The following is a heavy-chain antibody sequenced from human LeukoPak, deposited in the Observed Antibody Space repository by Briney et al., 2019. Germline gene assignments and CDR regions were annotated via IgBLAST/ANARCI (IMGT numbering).Heavy chain of an antibody. CDR3: ARGVAISTADY. J-gene: IGHJ4*02. V-gene: IGHV4-34*01. Sequence: PSETLSLTCAVYGGSFSGYYWSWIRQPPGKGLEWIGEINHSGSTNYNPSLKSRVTISVDTSKNQFSLKLSSVTAADTAVYYCARGVAISTADYWGQGTLVTDSS. CDR1: GGSFSGYY. CDR2: INHSGST. D-gene: IGHD1-26*01.